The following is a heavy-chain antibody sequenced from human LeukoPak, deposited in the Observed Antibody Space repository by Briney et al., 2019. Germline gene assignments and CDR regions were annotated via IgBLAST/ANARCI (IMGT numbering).Heavy chain of an antibody. CDR1: GFTFSSYE. Sequence: GGSLRLSCAASGFTFSSYEMNWVRQAPGKGLEWVSYISSSGSTIYYADSVKGRFTISRDNAKNSLYLQMNSLRAEDTAVYYCARGSGATGFDYWGQGTLVTVSS. J-gene: IGHJ4*02. V-gene: IGHV3-48*03. CDR2: ISSSGSTI. CDR3: ARGSGATGFDY. D-gene: IGHD1-26*01.